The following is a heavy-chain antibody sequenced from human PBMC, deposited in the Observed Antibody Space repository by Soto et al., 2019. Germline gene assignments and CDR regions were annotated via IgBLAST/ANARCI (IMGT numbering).Heavy chain of an antibody. CDR2: IYHSGST. D-gene: IGHD6-13*01. CDR1: VVSISSGGDS. V-gene: IGHV4-30-2*01. J-gene: IGHJ4*02. CDR3: ARGGGSRTWSVHD. Sequence: SETLSLTCAVSVVSISSGGDSWSWIRQPPWKGLEWIGYIYHSGSTYSNPSLKSPVTISVNKSKNQFSLKLSSVTDADTAVYYCARGGGSRTWSVHDWDPGTLVTVSS.